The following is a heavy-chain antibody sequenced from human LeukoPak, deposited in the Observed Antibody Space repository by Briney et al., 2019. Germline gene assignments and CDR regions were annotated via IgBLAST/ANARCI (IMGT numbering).Heavy chain of an antibody. J-gene: IGHJ6*02. V-gene: IGHV1-2*02. Sequence: ASVKVSCKASGYTFTAYYMHWVRQAPGQGLEWMGWINPNSGGTNYAQKFQGRVTMTRDTSISTAYMELSRLRSDDTAVYYCARDSGSSYGMGVWGQGTTVTVSS. D-gene: IGHD6-6*01. CDR1: GYTFTAYY. CDR3: ARDSGSSYGMGV. CDR2: INPNSGGT.